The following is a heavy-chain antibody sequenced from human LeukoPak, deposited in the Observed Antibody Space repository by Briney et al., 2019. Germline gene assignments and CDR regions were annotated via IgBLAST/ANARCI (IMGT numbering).Heavy chain of an antibody. Sequence: PGGSLRLSCAASGFTLSSYGMHWVRQAPGKGLEWVAFIRYDGNNKYCADSVKGRFTISRDNSKNTLYLQMNSLRAEDTAVFYCAKSGSSWSYFDDWGQGTLVSVSS. CDR1: GFTLSSYG. CDR3: AKSGSSWSYFDD. D-gene: IGHD6-13*01. J-gene: IGHJ4*02. CDR2: IRYDGNNK. V-gene: IGHV3-30*02.